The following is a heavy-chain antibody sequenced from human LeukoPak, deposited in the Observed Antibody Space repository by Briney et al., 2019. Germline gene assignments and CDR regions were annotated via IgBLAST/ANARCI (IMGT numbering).Heavy chain of an antibody. Sequence: GRSLRLSCAASGFTYSSYAMHWVRQAPGKGLEWVAVISYDGSNKYYADSVKGRFTISRDNSKNTLYLQMNSLRAEDTAVYYCASPSSPYYYDSSGYYSDYWGQGTLVTVSS. V-gene: IGHV3-30-3*01. CDR2: ISYDGSNK. CDR3: ASPSSPYYYDSSGYYSDY. CDR1: GFTYSSYA. J-gene: IGHJ4*02. D-gene: IGHD3-22*01.